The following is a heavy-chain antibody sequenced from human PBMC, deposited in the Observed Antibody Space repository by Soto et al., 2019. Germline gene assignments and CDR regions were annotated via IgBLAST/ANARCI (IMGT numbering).Heavy chain of an antibody. CDR1: GFTFNNYA. Sequence: EVQLLESGGGLVQPGGSLRLSCAASGFTFNNYAMTWVRQAPGKGLEWVSAISGGGDTTSYADSVKGRFTVSRDGSKSTLYLQMSSLRAEDTALYYCAKGRGGSGSLPPRVDFWGQGTLVTVSS. D-gene: IGHD3-10*01. CDR2: ISGGGDTT. CDR3: AKGRGGSGSLPPRVDF. J-gene: IGHJ4*02. V-gene: IGHV3-23*01.